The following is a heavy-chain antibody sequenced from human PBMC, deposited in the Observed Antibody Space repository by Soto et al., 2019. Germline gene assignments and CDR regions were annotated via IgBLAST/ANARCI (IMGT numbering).Heavy chain of an antibody. J-gene: IGHJ6*02. D-gene: IGHD1-26*01. Sequence: PXGAVRLSCAASGFSFSNAWMSWVRQAPGKGLEWVGRIKSKTDGGTTDYAAPVKGRFTISRDDSKNTLYLQMNSLKTEDTAVYYCTTDSPWELPTGDYYGMDVWGQGTTVTVSS. CDR2: IKSKTDGGTT. V-gene: IGHV3-15*01. CDR1: GFSFSNAW. CDR3: TTDSPWELPTGDYYGMDV.